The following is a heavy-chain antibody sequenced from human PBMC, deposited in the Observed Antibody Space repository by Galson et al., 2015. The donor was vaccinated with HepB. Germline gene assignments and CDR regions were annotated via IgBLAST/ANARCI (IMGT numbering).Heavy chain of an antibody. CDR3: ARDEAPSIAVAGSMAY. V-gene: IGHV3-30-3*01. Sequence: SLRLSCAASGFTFSSYAMHWVRQAPGKGLEWVAVISYDGSNKYYADSVKGRFTISRDNSKNTLYLQMNSLRAEDTAVYYCARDEAPSIAVAGSMAYWGQGTLVTVSS. CDR2: ISYDGSNK. D-gene: IGHD6-19*01. CDR1: GFTFSSYA. J-gene: IGHJ4*02.